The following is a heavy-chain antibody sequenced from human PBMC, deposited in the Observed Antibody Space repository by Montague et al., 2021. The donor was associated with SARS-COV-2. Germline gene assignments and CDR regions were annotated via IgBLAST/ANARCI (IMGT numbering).Heavy chain of an antibody. J-gene: IGHJ4*02. V-gene: IGHV2-5*02. CDR2: IYWDDDK. D-gene: IGHD5-18*01. Sequence: VKPTQTLTLTCTFSGFSLSTSGVGVGWIRQPPGKALKWLALIYWDDDKRYSPSLESRLTITKDTSKNQVVLTMTNMDPVDTATYYCAHKSAMFTASYFDYWGQGTLVTVSS. CDR1: GFSLSTSGVG. CDR3: AHKSAMFTASYFDY.